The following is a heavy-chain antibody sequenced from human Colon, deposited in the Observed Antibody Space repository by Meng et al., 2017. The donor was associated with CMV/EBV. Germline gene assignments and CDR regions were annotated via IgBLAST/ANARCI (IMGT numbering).Heavy chain of an antibody. CDR2: LSTTGSST. J-gene: IGHJ1*01. CDR3: ARGGAAALEH. V-gene: IGHV3-21*01. D-gene: IGHD6-13*01. CDR1: GFTLSAYN. Sequence: LSCVASGFTLSAYNMNWVRQAPGKGPEWVSSLSTTGSSTVYADSVKGRFTISRDNAKNSLYLQMDSLRVEDTAVYYCARGGAAALEHWGRGTLVTVSS.